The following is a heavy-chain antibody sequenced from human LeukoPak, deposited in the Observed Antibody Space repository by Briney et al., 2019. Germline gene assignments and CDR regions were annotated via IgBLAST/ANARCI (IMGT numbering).Heavy chain of an antibody. CDR1: GFTFSTYD. V-gene: IGHV3-30*02. CDR2: IRNDGSNK. D-gene: IGHD2-15*01. J-gene: IGHJ4*02. Sequence: PGGSLRLSCAASGFTFSTYDMHWVRQAPGKGLEWVAFIRNDGSNKYYVDSVKGRFTISRDNSKNTVDLQMNSLRAEDTAVYYCAKDINSHCRGDCSDYWGQGTLVIVSS. CDR3: AKDINSHCRGDCSDY.